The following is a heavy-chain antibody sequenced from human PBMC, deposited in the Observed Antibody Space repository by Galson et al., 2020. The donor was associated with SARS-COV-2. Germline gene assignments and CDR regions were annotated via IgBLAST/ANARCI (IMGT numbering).Heavy chain of an antibody. CDR2: ISTNGGTT. D-gene: IGHD3-10*01. V-gene: IGHV3-64*01. Sequence: GESLKISCAASGFTFSSYGFHWVRQAPGKGLEYVSVISTNGGTTYYVNSVKGRFTISRDNSKNTLYFQMGSLRAEDMAVYYCARAQKRAGSGMGDYWGQGTLVTVSS. J-gene: IGHJ4*02. CDR1: GFTFSSYG. CDR3: ARAQKRAGSGMGDY.